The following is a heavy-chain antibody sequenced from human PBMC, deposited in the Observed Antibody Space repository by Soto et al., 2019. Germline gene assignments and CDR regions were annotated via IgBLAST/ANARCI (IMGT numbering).Heavy chain of an antibody. CDR2: IYPGDSDT. CDR3: ATRSIAVAGTVDAFDI. J-gene: IGHJ3*02. D-gene: IGHD6-19*01. CDR1: GYSFTSYW. V-gene: IGHV5-51*01. Sequence: GEALKISCKGSGYSFTSYWIGWVRQMPGKGLEWMGIIYPGDSDTRYSPSFQGQVTISADKSITTPDLPWSSLKASDTAMYYCATRSIAVAGTVDAFDIWGQGTMATV.